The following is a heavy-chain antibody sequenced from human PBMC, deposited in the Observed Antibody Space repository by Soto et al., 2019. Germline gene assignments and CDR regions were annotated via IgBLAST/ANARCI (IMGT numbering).Heavy chain of an antibody. V-gene: IGHV3-48*02. D-gene: IGHD2-15*01. Sequence: EVQLVESGGGLVQPGGSLRLSCAASGFTFSSYSMNWVRQAPGKGLEWVSYISSSSSTIYYADSVKGRFTISRDNAKNSLYLQMNSLRDEDTAVYYCARGGEVVVAASTPYYYYGMDVWGQGTTVTVFS. CDR1: GFTFSSYS. CDR2: ISSSSSTI. J-gene: IGHJ6*02. CDR3: ARGGEVVVAASTPYYYYGMDV.